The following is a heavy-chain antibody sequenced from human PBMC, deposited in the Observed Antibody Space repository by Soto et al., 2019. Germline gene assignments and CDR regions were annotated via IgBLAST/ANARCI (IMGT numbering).Heavy chain of an antibody. J-gene: IGHJ2*01. Sequence: QVQLVESGGGVVQPGRSLRLSCAASGFTFSSYAMRWVRQAPGKGLEWVAVISYDGSNKYDADSVKGRFTISRDNSKNTMYLQMNSLRPEDTAVYYCARDREGYCSGGSCYFSFSEFDLWGRGTLVTVSS. CDR3: ARDREGYCSGGSCYFSFSEFDL. CDR2: ISYDGSNK. V-gene: IGHV3-30-3*01. D-gene: IGHD2-15*01. CDR1: GFTFSSYA.